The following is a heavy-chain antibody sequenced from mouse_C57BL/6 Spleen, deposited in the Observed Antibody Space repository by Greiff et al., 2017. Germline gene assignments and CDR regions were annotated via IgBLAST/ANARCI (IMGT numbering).Heavy chain of an antibody. CDR2: ISSGSSTI. V-gene: IGHV5-17*01. CDR1: GFTFSDYG. D-gene: IGHD2-3*01. Sequence: DVKLVESGGGLVKPGGSLKLSCAASGFTFSDYGMHWVRQAPEKGLEWVAYISSGSSTIYYADTVKGRFTISRDNAKNTLFLQMTSLRSEDTAMYYCARFSYDVFFAYWGQGTLVTVSA. J-gene: IGHJ3*01. CDR3: ARFSYDVFFAY.